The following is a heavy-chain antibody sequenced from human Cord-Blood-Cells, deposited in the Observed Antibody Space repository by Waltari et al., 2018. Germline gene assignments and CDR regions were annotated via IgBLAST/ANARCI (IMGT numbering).Heavy chain of an antibody. V-gene: IGHV1-69*12. CDR3: VGYCTNGVCPFDY. CDR1: GGTFCRPA. D-gene: IGHD2-8*01. CDR2: IIPIFGTA. Sequence: QVQLVQSGAEVKKPGSSVKVSCTASGGTFCRPASRWGRQAPGQWLEWMGGIIPIFGTANDAQKFQGRVTITADESTSTAYMELSSLRSEDTAVYYCVGYCTNGVCPFDYWGQGTLVTVSS. J-gene: IGHJ4*02.